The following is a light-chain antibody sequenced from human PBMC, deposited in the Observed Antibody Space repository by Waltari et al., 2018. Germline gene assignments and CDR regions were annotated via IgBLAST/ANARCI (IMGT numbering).Light chain of an antibody. CDR3: CSFAGYGIYV. Sequence: QSALTQPASVSGSPGQSITISCTAVNRNVDILNLVSWYHHHPGRNPRLLIYEISQRPSGISNRFSGSKSGNTASLTISGLQPEDEADYFCCSFAGYGIYVFGSGTQVSVL. CDR2: EIS. J-gene: IGLJ1*01. V-gene: IGLV2-23*02. CDR1: NRNVDILNL.